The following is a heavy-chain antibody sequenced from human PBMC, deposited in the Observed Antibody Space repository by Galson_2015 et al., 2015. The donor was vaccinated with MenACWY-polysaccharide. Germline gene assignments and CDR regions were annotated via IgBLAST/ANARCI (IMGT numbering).Heavy chain of an antibody. CDR1: GFTFSNYA. CDR2: IGGSGSNT. Sequence: SLRLSCAASGFTFSNYAMGWVRQAPGKGLEWVSTIGGSGSNTHYADSVKGRFTISRDNSKNTLSLQMNSVRAEDTAVYYCARVRYSTGKYQFDYWGQGTLVAVSS. D-gene: IGHD2-2*01. V-gene: IGHV3-23*01. CDR3: ARVRYSTGKYQFDY. J-gene: IGHJ4*02.